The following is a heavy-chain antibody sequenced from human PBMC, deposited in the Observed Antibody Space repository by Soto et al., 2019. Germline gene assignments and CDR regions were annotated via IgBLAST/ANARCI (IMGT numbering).Heavy chain of an antibody. CDR3: ARGSNYSARSADY. CDR2: INHSGSA. Sequence: SETLSLTCAVSGGSFSGYYWTWIRQPPGTGLEWIGEINHSGSANYSPSLKSRVTISLDTSKNQFSLKLNSLTAADTAVYYRARGSNYSARSADYWGQGTLVT. D-gene: IGHD3-22*01. V-gene: IGHV4-34*01. J-gene: IGHJ4*02. CDR1: GGSFSGYY.